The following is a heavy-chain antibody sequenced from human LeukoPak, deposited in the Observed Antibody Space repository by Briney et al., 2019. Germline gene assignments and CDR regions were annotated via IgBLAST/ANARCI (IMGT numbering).Heavy chain of an antibody. CDR2: IRSTANGYAT. V-gene: IGHV3-73*01. CDR1: GFTFSSYA. D-gene: IGHD3-10*01. CDR3: TGNYYGSGSYADFDY. Sequence: GGSLRLSCAASGFTFSSYALSWVRQASGKGLEWVGRIRSTANGYATAYAASVKGRVTISRDDSKNTAYLQMDSLKTEDTAVYYCTGNYYGSGSYADFDYRGQGTLVTVSS. J-gene: IGHJ4*02.